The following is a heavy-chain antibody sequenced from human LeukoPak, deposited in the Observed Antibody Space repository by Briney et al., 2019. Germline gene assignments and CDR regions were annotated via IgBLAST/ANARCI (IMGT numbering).Heavy chain of an antibody. CDR2: ISYDGTNQ. J-gene: IGHJ4*02. CDR1: GFTFSSYT. CDR3: ARIITLHYYDSSAYSSPFDY. D-gene: IGHD3-22*01. V-gene: IGHV3-30*04. Sequence: GGSLRLSCAASGFTFSSYTMYWVRQTPGKGLEWVAVISYDGTNQYYADSVKGRFTISRDNSKNTLYLEVNSLRAGDMAIYYCARIITLHYYDSSAYSSPFDYWGQGTLVTVSS.